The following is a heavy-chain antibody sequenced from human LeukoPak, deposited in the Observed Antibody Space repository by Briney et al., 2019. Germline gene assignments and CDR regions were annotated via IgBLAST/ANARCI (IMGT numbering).Heavy chain of an antibody. CDR1: GFTFSSYA. J-gene: IGHJ4*02. D-gene: IGHD3-10*01. CDR2: ISYDGSNK. V-gene: IGHV3-30*04. Sequence: PGRSLRLSCAASGFTFSSYAMHWVRQAPGKGLEWVAVISYDGSNKYYADSVKGRFTISRDNSKNTLYLQMNSLRAEDTAVYYCVKLSPGGSGYFDYWGQGTLVTVSS. CDR3: VKLSPGGSGYFDY.